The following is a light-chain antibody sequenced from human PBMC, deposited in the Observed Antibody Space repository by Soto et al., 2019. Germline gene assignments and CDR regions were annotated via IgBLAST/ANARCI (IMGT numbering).Light chain of an antibody. CDR2: EVS. CDR1: NSDVGGYNY. J-gene: IGLJ3*02. CDR3: TSYAGSSNWV. V-gene: IGLV2-8*01. Sequence: QSALTQPPSASGSPGQSVTISCTGTNSDVGGYNYVSWYQQHPGKAPKFMIYEVSKRPSGVPDRFSGSKSGNTASLTVSGLQAEDEADYYCTSYAGSSNWVFGGGTKVTVL.